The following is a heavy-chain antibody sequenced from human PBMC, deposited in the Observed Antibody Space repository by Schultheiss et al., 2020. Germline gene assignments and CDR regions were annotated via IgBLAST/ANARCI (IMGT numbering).Heavy chain of an antibody. CDR3: TRLGLGYCSGGSCYSTLIDY. V-gene: IGHV3-23*01. J-gene: IGHJ4*02. Sequence: GGSLRLSCAASGFTFSSYAMSWVRQAPGKGLEWVSAISGSGGSTYYADSVKGRFTISRDNSKNTLYLQMNSLRAEDTAVYYCTRLGLGYCSGGSCYSTLIDYWGQGTLVTVSS. CDR1: GFTFSSYA. D-gene: IGHD2-15*01. CDR2: ISGSGGST.